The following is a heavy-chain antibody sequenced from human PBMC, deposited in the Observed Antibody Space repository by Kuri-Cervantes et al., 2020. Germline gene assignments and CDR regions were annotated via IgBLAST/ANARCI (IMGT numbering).Heavy chain of an antibody. J-gene: IGHJ2*01. CDR2: ISGSGGST. D-gene: IGHD2-21*01. Sequence: GAFLEISCAASGFTSSSYAMSWVRQAPGKVLEWVSAISGSGGSTYYADSVKGRFTTSRDNARKSLWLHMNSLTVEDTAVYYCTRDSVVATWYFDLWGRGTLVTVSS. CDR1: GFTSSSYA. CDR3: TRDSVVATWYFDL. V-gene: IGHV3-23*01.